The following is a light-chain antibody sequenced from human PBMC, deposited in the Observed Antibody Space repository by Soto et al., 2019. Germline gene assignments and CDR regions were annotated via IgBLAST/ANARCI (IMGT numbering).Light chain of an antibody. CDR3: QQYNGYLFT. J-gene: IGKJ3*01. CDR2: RAS. V-gene: IGKV1-5*03. Sequence: DIQMTQSPSTLSASIGDRVTITCRASQSVSSWLAWYQQKPGKAPKLLIYRASTLESGVPSRFSGSGSGTEFTLTISSLQPDDFATYYCQQYNGYLFTFGPGTTVDIK. CDR1: QSVSSW.